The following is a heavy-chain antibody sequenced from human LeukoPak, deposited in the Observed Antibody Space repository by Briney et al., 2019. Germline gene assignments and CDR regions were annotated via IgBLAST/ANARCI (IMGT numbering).Heavy chain of an antibody. Sequence: GGSLRLSCAASGFTVSSDEMNWVRQAQGKGLEWVSYISSSGSTIYYADSVKGRFTISRDNAKNSLYLQMNSLRAEDTAVYYCAELGITMIGGVWGKGTTVTISS. CDR3: AELGITMIGGV. CDR1: GFTVSSDE. CDR2: ISSSGSTI. D-gene: IGHD3-10*02. J-gene: IGHJ6*04. V-gene: IGHV3-48*03.